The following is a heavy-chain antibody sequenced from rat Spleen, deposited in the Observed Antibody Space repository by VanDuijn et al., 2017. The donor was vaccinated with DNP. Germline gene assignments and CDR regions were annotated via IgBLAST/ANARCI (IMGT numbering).Heavy chain of an antibody. Sequence: EVQLVESGGGLVQPKGSLKLSCTTSGFDFNTYAMSWVRQAPGKGLDWVASISIKTHNYATLYADSVKERVTISRDDSQNMVYLQINNLKTEDTALYYCTSTWYFDFWGPGTMVTVSS. V-gene: IGHV10-4*01. CDR3: TSTWYFDF. J-gene: IGHJ1*01. CDR1: GFDFNTYA. CDR2: ISIKTHNYAT.